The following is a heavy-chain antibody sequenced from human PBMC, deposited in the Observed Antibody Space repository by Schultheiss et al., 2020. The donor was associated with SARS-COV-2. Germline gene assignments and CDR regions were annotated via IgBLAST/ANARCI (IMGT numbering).Heavy chain of an antibody. CDR2: ISGSGGST. J-gene: IGHJ6*03. Sequence: GGSLRLSCAASGFTFDDYAMHWVRQAPGKGLEWVSAISGSGGSTYYADSVKGRFTISRDNSKNTLYLQMNSLRAEDTAVYYCAKEVDCSSTSCYYYYYYYMDVWGKGTTVTVSS. V-gene: IGHV3-23*01. CDR3: AKEVDCSSTSCYYYYYYYMDV. D-gene: IGHD2-2*01. CDR1: GFTFDDYA.